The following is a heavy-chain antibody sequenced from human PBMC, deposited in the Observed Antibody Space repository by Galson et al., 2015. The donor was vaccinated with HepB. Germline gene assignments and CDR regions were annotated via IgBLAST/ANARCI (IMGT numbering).Heavy chain of an antibody. V-gene: IGHV6-1*01. CDR3: AREGGWGSGSYYNWFDP. D-gene: IGHD3-10*01. J-gene: IGHJ5*02. CDR2: TYYRSKWYN. CDR1: GDSVSSHSAA. Sequence: CAISGDSVSSHSAAWNWIRQSPSRGLEWLGRTYYRSKWYNDYAVSVKSRITINPDTSKNQFSLQLNSVTPEDTAVYYWAREGGWGSGSYYNWFDPWGQGTLVTVSS.